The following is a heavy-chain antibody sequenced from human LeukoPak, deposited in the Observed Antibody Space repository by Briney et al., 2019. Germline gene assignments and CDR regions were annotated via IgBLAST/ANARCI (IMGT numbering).Heavy chain of an antibody. CDR2: INPNSGGT. CDR3: ARAEPYYDSSGLDY. V-gene: IGHV1-2*02. J-gene: IGHJ4*02. D-gene: IGHD3-22*01. Sequence: ASVKVSCKASGYTFTGYYMHWVRQAPGQGLEWMGLINPNSGGTNYAQKFQGRVTMTRDTSISTAYMELSRLRSDDTAVYYCARAEPYYDSSGLDYWGQGPLVTVSS. CDR1: GYTFTGYY.